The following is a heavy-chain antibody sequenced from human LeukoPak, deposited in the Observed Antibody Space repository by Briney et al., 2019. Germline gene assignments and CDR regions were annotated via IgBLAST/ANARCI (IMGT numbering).Heavy chain of an antibody. CDR2: IYYSGST. V-gene: IGHV4-59*08. CDR3: ARGLYSSSIV. Sequence: SETLSLTCTVSGGSISSYYWSWIRQPPGKGLEWIGYIYYSGSTNYNPSLKSRVTISVDTSKNQFSLKLSSVTAADTAVYYCARGLYSSSIVWGQGTLVTVSS. J-gene: IGHJ4*02. D-gene: IGHD6-6*01. CDR1: GGSISSYY.